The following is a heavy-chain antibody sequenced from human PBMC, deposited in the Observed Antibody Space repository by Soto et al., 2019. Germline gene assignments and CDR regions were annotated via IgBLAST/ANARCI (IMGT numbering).Heavy chain of an antibody. V-gene: IGHV1-2*02. J-gene: IGHJ6*02. Sequence: ASVKVSCKASGYTFTGYYMHWVRQAPGQGLEWMGWINPNSGGTNYAQKFQGRVTMTRDTSISTAYMELSRLRSDDTAVYYCARDYPVQLGSDVSPFYGMDVWGQVTTATVSS. CDR3: ARDYPVQLGSDVSPFYGMDV. CDR1: GYTFTGYY. D-gene: IGHD5-18*01. CDR2: INPNSGGT.